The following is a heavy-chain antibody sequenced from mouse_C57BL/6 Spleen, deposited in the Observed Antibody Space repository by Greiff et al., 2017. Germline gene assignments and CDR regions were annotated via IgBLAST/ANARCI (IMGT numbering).Heavy chain of an antibody. CDR3: ARGLIYYDYETFAY. J-gene: IGHJ3*01. V-gene: IGHV1-82*01. CDR1: GYAFSSSW. Sequence: VQLQQSGPELVKPGASVKISCKASGYAFSSSWMNWVKQRPGKGLEWIGRIYPGDGDTNYNGKFKGKATLTADKSSSTAYMQLSSLTSEDSAVYFCARGLIYYDYETFAYWGQGTLVTVSA. D-gene: IGHD2-4*01. CDR2: IYPGDGDT.